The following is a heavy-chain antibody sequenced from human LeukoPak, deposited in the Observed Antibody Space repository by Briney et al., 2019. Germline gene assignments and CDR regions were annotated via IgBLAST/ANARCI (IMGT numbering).Heavy chain of an antibody. V-gene: IGHV1-2*04. CDR2: INPNSGGT. CDR3: ARSRPSRVAHFDY. CDR1: GYTFTGYY. J-gene: IGHJ4*02. Sequence: ASVKVSCKASGYTFTGYYMYWVRQAPGQGLEWMGWINPNSGGTNYAQKFQGWVTMTRDTSISTAYMELSRLRSDDTAVYYCARSRPSRVAHFDYWGQGTLVTVSS. D-gene: IGHD2-21*01.